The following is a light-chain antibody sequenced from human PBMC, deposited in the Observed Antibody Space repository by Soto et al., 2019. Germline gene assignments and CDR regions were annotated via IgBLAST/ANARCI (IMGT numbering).Light chain of an antibody. CDR2: DAS. Sequence: ETRMTQSPATLSVSPGERVTLSCRASQSVRNSVAWYQQRPGQAPWLLIYDASFRATGISARFSGSGSGTEFTLTISSLQSEDFAVYYCQQRSNWPPLTFGGGTKVEIK. CDR1: QSVRNS. CDR3: QQRSNWPPLT. J-gene: IGKJ4*01. V-gene: IGKV3-15*01.